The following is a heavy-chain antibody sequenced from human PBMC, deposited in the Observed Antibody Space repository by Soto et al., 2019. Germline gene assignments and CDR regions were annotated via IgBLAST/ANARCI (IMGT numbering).Heavy chain of an antibody. Sequence: ASVKFSCKASGYTFTSYAMHWLRQAPGQRLEWMGWINASNGNTKYSQKFQGRVTITRYTSASTAYMELSSLRSEDTAVYYCARDIHYSGSGSQSLPPYGMDVWGQGTTVTVSS. CDR3: ARDIHYSGSGSQSLPPYGMDV. V-gene: IGHV1-3*01. CDR2: INASNGNT. J-gene: IGHJ6*02. CDR1: GYTFTSYA. D-gene: IGHD3-10*01.